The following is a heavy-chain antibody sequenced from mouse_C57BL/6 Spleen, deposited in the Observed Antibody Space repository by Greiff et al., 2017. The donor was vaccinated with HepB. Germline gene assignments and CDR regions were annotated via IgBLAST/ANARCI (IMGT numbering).Heavy chain of an antibody. Sequence: EVKLQESGPGMVKPSQSLSLTCTVTGYSITSGYDWHWIRHFPGNKLEWMGYISYSGSTNYNPSLKSRISITHDTSKNHFFLKLNSVTTEDTATYYCARGNYYGSSYAWFAYWGQGTLVTVSA. CDR3: ARGNYYGSSYAWFAY. CDR1: GYSITSGYD. CDR2: ISYSGST. J-gene: IGHJ3*01. D-gene: IGHD1-1*01. V-gene: IGHV3-1*01.